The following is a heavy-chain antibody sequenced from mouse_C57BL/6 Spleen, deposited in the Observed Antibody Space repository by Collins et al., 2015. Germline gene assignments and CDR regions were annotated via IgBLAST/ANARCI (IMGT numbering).Heavy chain of an antibody. D-gene: IGHD2-4*01. V-gene: IGHV5-16*01. J-gene: IGHJ2*01. CDR3: ARAGAYYDYDKYYFDY. Sequence: EWVANISYDGSSTYYLDSLKSRFIISRDNAKNILYLQMSSLKSEDTATYYCARAGAYYDYDKYYFDYWGQGTTLIVSS. CDR2: ISYDGSST.